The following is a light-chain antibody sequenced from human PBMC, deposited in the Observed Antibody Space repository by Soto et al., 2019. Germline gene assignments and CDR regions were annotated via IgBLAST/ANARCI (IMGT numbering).Light chain of an antibody. V-gene: IGKV3-20*01. CDR2: GAS. CDR3: QQYGSSPLT. J-gene: IGKJ4*01. CDR1: QSVSSNY. Sequence: EIVLTQSTGTLSLSPGERATLSCRASQSVSSNYLARYQQKRGQHPRLLIYGASIRATGIPDRFSGSESGTDFALTISRLEPEDFAVYYCQQYGSSPLTFGGGAKVEIK.